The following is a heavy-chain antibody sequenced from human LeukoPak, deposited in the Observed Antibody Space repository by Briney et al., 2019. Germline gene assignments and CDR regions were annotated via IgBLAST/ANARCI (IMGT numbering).Heavy chain of an antibody. D-gene: IGHD3-22*01. J-gene: IGHJ4*02. CDR2: ISGSGGST. CDR1: GFTFSSYA. CDR3: AKPVAEYYDSSGYYYGY. V-gene: IGHV3-23*01. Sequence: GGSLRLSCAASGFTFSSYAMSWVRLAPGKGLEWVSAISGSGGSTYYADSVKGRFTISRDNSKNTLYLQMNSLRAEDTAVYYCAKPVAEYYDSSGYYYGYWGQGTLVTVSS.